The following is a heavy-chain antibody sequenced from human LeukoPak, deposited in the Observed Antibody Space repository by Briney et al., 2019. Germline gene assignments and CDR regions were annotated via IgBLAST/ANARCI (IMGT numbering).Heavy chain of an antibody. D-gene: IGHD3-16*01. V-gene: IGHV1-69*04. CDR2: IIPILGIA. J-gene: IGHJ4*02. CDR3: ARSGPVWAPKTSDY. CDR1: GGTFSSYA. Sequence: SVKVSCKASGGTFSSYAISWVRQAPGQGLEWMGRIIPILGIANYAQKFQGRVTMTRNTSISTAYMELSSLRSDDTAVYYCARSGPVWAPKTSDYWGQGTLVTVSS.